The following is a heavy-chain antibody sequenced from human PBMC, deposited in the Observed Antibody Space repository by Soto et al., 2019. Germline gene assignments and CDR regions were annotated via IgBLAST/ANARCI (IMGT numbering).Heavy chain of an antibody. CDR3: AAVYGDYNSDYDMDV. J-gene: IGHJ6*03. Sequence: SVMNSCKESGVNCTSSAMQCGRQAREKRLEWIGWIVVGSGNTNYAQKFQERVTITRDMSTSTAYMELSSLRSEDTAVYFCAAVYGDYNSDYDMDVWGKGTTVTGSS. CDR1: GVNCTSSA. D-gene: IGHD4-17*01. CDR2: IVVGSGNT. V-gene: IGHV1-58*02.